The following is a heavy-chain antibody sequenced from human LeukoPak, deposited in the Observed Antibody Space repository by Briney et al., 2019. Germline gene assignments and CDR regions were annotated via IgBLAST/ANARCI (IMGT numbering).Heavy chain of an antibody. J-gene: IGHJ4*02. V-gene: IGHV3-21*04. CDR3: AKGENYYGSGSYLDY. CDR2: ISSSSSYI. D-gene: IGHD3-10*01. CDR1: GFTFSSYS. Sequence: GGSLRLSCAASGFTFSSYSMNWVRQAPGKGLEWVSSISSSSSYIYYADSVKGRFTISRDNAKNTLYLQMNSLRAEDTAVYYCAKGENYYGSGSYLDYWGQGTLVTVSS.